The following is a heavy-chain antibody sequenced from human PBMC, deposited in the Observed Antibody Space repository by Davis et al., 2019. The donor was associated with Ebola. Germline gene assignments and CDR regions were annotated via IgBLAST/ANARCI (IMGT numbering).Heavy chain of an antibody. CDR3: ARTPNYYDSSGYYYGNDAFDI. D-gene: IGHD3-22*01. Sequence: GGSLRLSCVASGFTFSRYEMNWVRQAPGKGLEWVSYISSSSYTIYYADSVKGRFTISRDNAKNTLYLQMGSLRAEDMAVYYCARTPNYYDSSGYYYGNDAFDIWGQGTTVTVSS. CDR2: ISSSSYTI. V-gene: IGHV3-48*03. J-gene: IGHJ3*02. CDR1: GFTFSRYE.